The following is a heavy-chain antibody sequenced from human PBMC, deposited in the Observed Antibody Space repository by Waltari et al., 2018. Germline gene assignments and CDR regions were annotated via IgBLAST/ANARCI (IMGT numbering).Heavy chain of an antibody. D-gene: IGHD3-3*01. CDR3: ARERTFDFWSDSETGAGYYYYGMDV. CDR1: GGSVSSSY. J-gene: IGHJ6*02. Sequence: QVQLQESGPGLVKPSETLSLTCTVSGGSVSSSYWRWIRQTAGKGLEWIGRIYTRGSIDYNPSLKSRVTMSQDTSKNQLSLKLSSVTAADTAVYYCARERTFDFWSDSETGAGYYYYGMDVWGQGTTVTVS. CDR2: IYTRGSI. V-gene: IGHV4-4*07.